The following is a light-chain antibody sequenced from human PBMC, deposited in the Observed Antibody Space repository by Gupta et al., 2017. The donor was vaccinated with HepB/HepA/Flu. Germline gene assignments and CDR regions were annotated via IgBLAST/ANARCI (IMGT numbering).Light chain of an antibody. CDR3: AAWADSISGLVV. Sequence: QSVLTQPPSASGTPGQRVTIFCSGSTSNIGSNYVSWYQQLPAAPPKFIMYRMSRRPSGVPDGFSSSKSGTSASLAITGLRSEDEGDDYWAAWADSISGLVVFGTGTKLTVL. CDR2: RMS. V-gene: IGLV1-47*01. J-gene: IGLJ1*01. CDR1: TSNIGSNY.